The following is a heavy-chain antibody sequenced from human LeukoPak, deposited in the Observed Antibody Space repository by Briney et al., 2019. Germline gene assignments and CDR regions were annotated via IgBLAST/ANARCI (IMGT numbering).Heavy chain of an antibody. J-gene: IGHJ4*02. V-gene: IGHV1-69*05. D-gene: IGHD3-9*01. CDR2: IIPIFGTA. CDR1: GGTFSSYA. Sequence: SVKVSCKASGGTFSSYAISWVRQAPGQGLEWMGGIIPIFGTANYAQKFQGRVTMTRNTSISTAYMELSSLRSEDTAVYYCARGRGRLVFDYWGQGTLVTVSS. CDR3: ARGRGRLVFDY.